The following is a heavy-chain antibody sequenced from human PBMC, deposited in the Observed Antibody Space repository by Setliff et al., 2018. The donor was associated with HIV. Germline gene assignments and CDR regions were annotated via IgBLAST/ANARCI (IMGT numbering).Heavy chain of an antibody. V-gene: IGHV3-23*01. J-gene: IGHJ4*02. D-gene: IGHD3-22*01. CDR2: MSGSTGDT. CDR3: VRDFHDSSGYSDF. Sequence: GGSLRLSCAASGFTFNSYAMSWVRQAPGKGLEWVATMSGSTGDTYYADSVKGRFTISRDNSKNTLSLQMNSLRVEDTAVYYCVRDFHDSSGYSDFWGQGTLVTVS. CDR1: GFTFNSYA.